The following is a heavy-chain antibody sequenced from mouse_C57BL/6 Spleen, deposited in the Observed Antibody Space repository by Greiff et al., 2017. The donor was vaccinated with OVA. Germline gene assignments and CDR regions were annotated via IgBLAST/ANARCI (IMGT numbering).Heavy chain of an antibody. J-gene: IGHJ2*01. D-gene: IGHD1-1*01. CDR1: GYTFTSYW. Sequence: QVQLQQPGAELVKPGASVKLSCKASGYTFTSYWMQWVTQRPGQGLEWIGEIDPSDSYTNYNQKFKGKATLTVDTSSSTAYMQLSSLTSEDSAVYYCARERAYGSSYGYWGQGTTLTVSS. CDR3: ARERAYGSSYGY. V-gene: IGHV1-50*01. CDR2: IDPSDSYT.